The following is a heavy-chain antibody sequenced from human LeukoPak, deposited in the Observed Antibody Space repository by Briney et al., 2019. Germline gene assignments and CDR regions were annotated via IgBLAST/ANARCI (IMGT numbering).Heavy chain of an antibody. CDR3: ARDLNSKGYYDSSGYGKGIDY. J-gene: IGHJ4*02. D-gene: IGHD3-22*01. Sequence: SETLSLTCTVSGGSISSYYWSWIRQPAGKGLEWIGRIYTSGSTNYNPSLKSRVTMSVDTSKNQFSLKLSSVTAADTAVYYCARDLNSKGYYDSSGYGKGIDYWGQRTLVTVSS. CDR1: GGSISSYY. V-gene: IGHV4-4*07. CDR2: IYTSGST.